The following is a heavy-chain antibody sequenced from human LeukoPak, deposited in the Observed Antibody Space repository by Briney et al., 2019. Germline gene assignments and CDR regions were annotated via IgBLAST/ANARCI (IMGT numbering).Heavy chain of an antibody. V-gene: IGHV4-30-4*07. CDR3: ARDTDSSGYYYSRTRRNAFDI. CDR1: GGSISSGGYS. J-gene: IGHJ3*02. Sequence: SETLSLTCAVSGGSISSGGYSWSWIRQPPGKGLEWIGYIYYSGSTYYNPSLKSRVTISVDTSKNQFSLKLSSVTAADTAVYYCARDTDSSGYYYSRTRRNAFDIWGQGTMVTVSS. CDR2: IYYSGST. D-gene: IGHD3-22*01.